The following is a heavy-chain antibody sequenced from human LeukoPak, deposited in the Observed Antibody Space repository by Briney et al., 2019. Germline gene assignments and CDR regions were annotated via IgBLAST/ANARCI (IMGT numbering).Heavy chain of an antibody. Sequence: GGSLRLSCAASGFTFSDYYMSWIRQAPGKGLEWVSYISSSGSTIYYADSVKGRFTISRDNSKNTLYLQMNSLRVEDTAVYYCARESQQLIQGACFDYWGQGTLVTVSS. CDR1: GFTFSDYY. CDR3: ARESQQLIQGACFDY. J-gene: IGHJ4*02. D-gene: IGHD6-13*01. CDR2: ISSSGSTI. V-gene: IGHV3-11*04.